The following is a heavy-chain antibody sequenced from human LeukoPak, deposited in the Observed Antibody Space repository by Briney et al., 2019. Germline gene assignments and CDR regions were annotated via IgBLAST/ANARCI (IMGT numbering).Heavy chain of an antibody. J-gene: IGHJ3*02. Sequence: GASVKVSCKACGYTFTGYYMHWVRQAPGQGLEWMGWINPNSGGTNYAQKFQGRVTMTRDTSISTAYMELSRLRSDDTAVYYCARVVEMATIDAFDIWGQGTMVTVSS. CDR1: GYTFTGYY. D-gene: IGHD5-24*01. CDR2: INPNSGGT. V-gene: IGHV1-2*02. CDR3: ARVVEMATIDAFDI.